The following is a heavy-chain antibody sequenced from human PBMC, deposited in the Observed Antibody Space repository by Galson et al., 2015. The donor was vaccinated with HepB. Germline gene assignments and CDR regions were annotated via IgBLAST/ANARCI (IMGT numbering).Heavy chain of an antibody. D-gene: IGHD6-6*01. Sequence: SLRLSCAASGFTFSSYGMRWVRQAPGKGLEWVAVIWYDGSNKYYADSVKGRFTISRDNSKNTLYLQMNSLRAEDTAVYYCARARYSSSAGRLDYYYYYMDVWGKGTTVTVSS. V-gene: IGHV3-33*01. CDR2: IWYDGSNK. CDR3: ARARYSSSAGRLDYYYYYMDV. CDR1: GFTFSSYG. J-gene: IGHJ6*03.